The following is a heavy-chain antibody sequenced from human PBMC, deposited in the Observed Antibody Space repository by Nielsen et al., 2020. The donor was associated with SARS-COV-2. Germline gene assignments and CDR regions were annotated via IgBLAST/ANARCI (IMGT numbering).Heavy chain of an antibody. CDR1: GFTFSSYG. Sequence: GESLKISCAASGFTFSSYGMHWVRQAPGKGLEWVAVIWYDGSNKYYADSVKGRFTISRDNSKNTLYLQMNSLRAEDTAVYYCARDGRAVAGRPKQEYYYYYGMDVWGQGTTVTVSS. CDR3: ARDGRAVAGRPKQEYYYYYGMDV. CDR2: IWYDGSNK. J-gene: IGHJ6*02. V-gene: IGHV3-33*01. D-gene: IGHD6-19*01.